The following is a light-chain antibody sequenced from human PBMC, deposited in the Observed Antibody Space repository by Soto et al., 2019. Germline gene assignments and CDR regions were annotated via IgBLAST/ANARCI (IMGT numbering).Light chain of an antibody. CDR3: QQYNSWPPIT. Sequence: EVVMTQSPATLSVSPGERATLSCRTSESVSRNLAWYQQKPGQAPRLLIYDASTRATGIPDRFSGGGSGTEFTLTIRSLQSEDFVVYYCQQYNSWPPITVGQGKRLEIK. J-gene: IGKJ5*01. CDR2: DAS. V-gene: IGKV3-15*01. CDR1: ESVSRN.